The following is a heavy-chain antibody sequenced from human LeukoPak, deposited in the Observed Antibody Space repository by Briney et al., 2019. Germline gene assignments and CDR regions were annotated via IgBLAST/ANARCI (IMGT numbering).Heavy chain of an antibody. CDR3: ARHGEGRIKLGEPDY. CDR1: GGSFSGYY. Sequence: SETLSLTCAVYGGSFSGYYRSWIRQPPGKGLEWIGEINHSGSTNYNPSLKSRVTISVDTSKNQFSLKLSSVTAADTAVYYCARHGEGRIKLGEPDYWGQGTLVTVSS. D-gene: IGHD3-16*01. V-gene: IGHV4-34*01. J-gene: IGHJ4*02. CDR2: INHSGST.